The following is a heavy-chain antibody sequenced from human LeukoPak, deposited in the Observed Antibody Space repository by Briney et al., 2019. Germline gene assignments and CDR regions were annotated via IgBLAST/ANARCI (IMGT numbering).Heavy chain of an antibody. CDR1: GGSFSSYY. D-gene: IGHD2-2*01. Sequence: SETLSLTCAVYGGSFSSYYWSWIRQPPGRGLEWIGDINHSGATNYNPSLKSRVTISIDTSKNQFSLKLRSVTAADTAMYYCARERIVVVPAVPGYMDVWGKGTTVTVSS. CDR2: INHSGAT. CDR3: ARERIVVVPAVPGYMDV. J-gene: IGHJ6*03. V-gene: IGHV4-34*01.